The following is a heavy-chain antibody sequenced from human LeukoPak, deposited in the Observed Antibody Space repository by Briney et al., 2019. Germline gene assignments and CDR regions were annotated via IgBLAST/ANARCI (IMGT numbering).Heavy chain of an antibody. V-gene: IGHV1-2*02. CDR3: ARRAASTTHDAFDI. Sequence: ASVKVSFKASGYTFTGYYMHWVRQAPGQGLEWMGWINPNSGGTNYAQKFQGRVTMTRDTSISTAYMELSRLRSDDTAVYYCARRAASTTHDAFDIWGQGTMVTVSS. CDR1: GYTFTGYY. J-gene: IGHJ3*02. D-gene: IGHD2-15*01. CDR2: INPNSGGT.